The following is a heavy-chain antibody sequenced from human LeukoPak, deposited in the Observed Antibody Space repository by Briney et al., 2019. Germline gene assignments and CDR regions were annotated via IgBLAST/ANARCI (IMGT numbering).Heavy chain of an antibody. D-gene: IGHD3-22*01. V-gene: IGHV3-30*03. CDR2: ISYDGSNK. CDR3: ATQDGYDNSGHYGY. Sequence: TGGSLRLSCAASGFSFSNFGMHWVRQAPGKGLEWVAVISYDGSNKYFADSVKGRFTISRDNSKNTLYLQMNSLGAEDTAVYYCATQDGYDNSGHYGYWGQGTLVTVSS. CDR1: GFSFSNFG. J-gene: IGHJ4*02.